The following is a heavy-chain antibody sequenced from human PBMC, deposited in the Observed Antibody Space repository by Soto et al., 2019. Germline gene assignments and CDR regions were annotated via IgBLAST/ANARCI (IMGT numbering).Heavy chain of an antibody. CDR1: GFTFTSYW. V-gene: IGHV3-74*01. CDR2: ISSDGSST. Sequence: PGGSLRLSCAASGFTFTSYWMHWVRQAPGKGLVWVSRISSDGSSTSYADSVKGRFTISRDNAKNTLYLQTNSLRAEDTAVYYCAREAFSGWYSFDYWGQGALVTVSS. J-gene: IGHJ4*02. CDR3: AREAFSGWYSFDY. D-gene: IGHD6-19*01.